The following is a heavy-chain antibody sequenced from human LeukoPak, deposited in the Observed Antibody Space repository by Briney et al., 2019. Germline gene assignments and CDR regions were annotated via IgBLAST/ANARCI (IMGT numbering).Heavy chain of an antibody. V-gene: IGHV4-59*12. CDR3: ARDQDV. CDR1: GGSISSYY. Sequence: KPSETLSLTCTVSGGSISSYYWSWIRQPPGKGLEWIGYIYYSGSTNYNPSLKSRVTISVDTSKNQFSLKLSSVTAADTAAYYCARDQDVWGQGTTVTVSS. J-gene: IGHJ6*02. CDR2: IYYSGST.